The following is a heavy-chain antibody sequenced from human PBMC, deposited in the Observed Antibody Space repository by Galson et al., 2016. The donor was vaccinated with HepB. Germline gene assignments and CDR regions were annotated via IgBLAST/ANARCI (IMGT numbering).Heavy chain of an antibody. V-gene: IGHV3-30*18. CDR1: GFTFSDYG. J-gene: IGHJ4*02. CDR2: IAKGGSDK. Sequence: SLRLSGAASGFTFSDYGMHWVRQAPGRGLQWVSVIAKGGSDKQYADSVKGRFTVSRDNSKHTLFLQMNSLRVEDTAVYYCAKMDCGRDCPRDYWGQGTLVTVSP. D-gene: IGHD2-21*02. CDR3: AKMDCGRDCPRDY.